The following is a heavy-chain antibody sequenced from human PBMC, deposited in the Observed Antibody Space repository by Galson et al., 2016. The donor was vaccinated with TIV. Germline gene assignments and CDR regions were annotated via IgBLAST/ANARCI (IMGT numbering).Heavy chain of an antibody. Sequence: SLRLSCAASGFTFDDHGMSWVRRAPGKGLEWVSSISFTGGSTYYADSVKGRFTVSRDNSKNTVYLQMNRLRTDDTATYFCAKDRVKTVFGAGSFDFWGQGTRLTVSS. CDR2: ISFTGGST. J-gene: IGHJ4*02. CDR3: AKDRVKTVFGAGSFDF. V-gene: IGHV3-23*01. CDR1: GFTFDDHG. D-gene: IGHD3-3*01.